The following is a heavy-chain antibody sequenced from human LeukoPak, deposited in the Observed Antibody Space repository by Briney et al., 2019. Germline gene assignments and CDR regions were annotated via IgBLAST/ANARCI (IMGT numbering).Heavy chain of an antibody. CDR3: AKPRRLFKWFGELGDAFDI. D-gene: IGHD3-10*01. Sequence: GGSLRLSCAASGFTFNNYAMTWVRQAPGKGLEWVSAIDSSGGSTFYADSVKGRFTISRDNSKNTLYLQMNSLRAEDTAVYYCAKPRRLFKWFGELGDAFDIWGQGTMVTVSS. V-gene: IGHV3-23*01. J-gene: IGHJ3*02. CDR2: IDSSGGST. CDR1: GFTFNNYA.